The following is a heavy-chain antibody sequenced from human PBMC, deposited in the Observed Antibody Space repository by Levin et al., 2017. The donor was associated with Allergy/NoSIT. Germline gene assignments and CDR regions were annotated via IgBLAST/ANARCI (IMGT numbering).Heavy chain of an antibody. J-gene: IGHJ4*02. Sequence: GASVKVSCAASGFTFSSYAMSWVRQAPGKGLEWVSAISGSGGSTYYADSVKGRFTISRDNSKNTLYLQMNSLRAEDTAVYYCAKDLVGATPPDYWGQGTLVTVSS. V-gene: IGHV3-23*01. D-gene: IGHD1-26*01. CDR2: ISGSGGST. CDR3: AKDLVGATPPDY. CDR1: GFTFSSYA.